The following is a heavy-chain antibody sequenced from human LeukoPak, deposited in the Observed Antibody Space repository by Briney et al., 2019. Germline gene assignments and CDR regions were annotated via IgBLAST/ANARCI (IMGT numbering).Heavy chain of an antibody. D-gene: IGHD3-22*01. CDR1: GFTFSSYA. CDR2: ISGSGGST. CDR3: AKDMLDSSGYYHPIFDY. Sequence: GGSLRLSCAASGFTFSSYAMSWVRRAPGKGLEWVSAISGSGGSTYYADSVKGRFTISRDNSKNTLYLQMNSLRAEDTAVYYCAKDMLDSSGYYHPIFDYWGQGTLVTVSS. J-gene: IGHJ4*02. V-gene: IGHV3-23*01.